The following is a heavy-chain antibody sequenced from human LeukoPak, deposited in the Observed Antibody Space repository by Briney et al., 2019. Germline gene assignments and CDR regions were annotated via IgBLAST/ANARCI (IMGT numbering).Heavy chain of an antibody. CDR2: ISYDGSNK. Sequence: GRSLRLSCAASGFTFSSYAMHWVRQAPGKGLEWVAVISYDGSNKYYTDSVKGRFTISSDKYHNTLYLQMNSLRAEDTAVYYAHLYYDSSGYYYTDHWGQGTLVTVSS. CDR3: HLYYDSSGYYYTDH. J-gene: IGHJ4*02. CDR1: GFTFSSYA. D-gene: IGHD3-22*01. V-gene: IGHV3-30*04.